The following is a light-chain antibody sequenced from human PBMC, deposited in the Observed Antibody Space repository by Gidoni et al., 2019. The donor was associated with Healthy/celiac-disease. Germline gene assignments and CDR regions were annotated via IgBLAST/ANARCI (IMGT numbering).Light chain of an antibody. V-gene: IGKV3-20*01. Sequence: EIVLTQSPGTLSLSPGERATLSCRASQSVSSSYFTWYQQKPGQAPRLLIYGASSRATGIPDRFSGSGSWTDFILTISRLEPEDFAVYYCQQYGSSPLITFGQGTRLEIK. CDR1: QSVSSSY. CDR3: QQYGSSPLIT. J-gene: IGKJ5*01. CDR2: GAS.